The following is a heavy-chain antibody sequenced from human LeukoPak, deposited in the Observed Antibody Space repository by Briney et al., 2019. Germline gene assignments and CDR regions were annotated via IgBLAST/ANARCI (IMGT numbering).Heavy chain of an antibody. D-gene: IGHD3-10*01. CDR3: ARAGSGSYYTSVYYMDV. CDR2: ISAYNGNT. CDR1: GYTFTSYG. V-gene: IGHV1-18*01. J-gene: IGHJ6*03. Sequence: ASVKVSCKASGYTFTSYGISWVRQAPGQGLEWMGWISAYNGNTNYAQKLQGRVTMTRNTSISTAYMELSSLRSEDTAVYYCARAGSGSYYTSVYYMDVWGKGTTVTISS.